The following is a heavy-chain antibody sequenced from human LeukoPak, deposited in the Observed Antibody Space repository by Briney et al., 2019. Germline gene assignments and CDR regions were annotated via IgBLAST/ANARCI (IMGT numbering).Heavy chain of an antibody. Sequence: PGGSLRLSCTASGFTFSSYAMSWVRQAPGKGLEWVSAISGSGGSTYYADSVKGRFTISRDNSKNTLHLQMNSLRVEDTAVYYCARGNILVAGANHFDYWGQGTLVTVSS. CDR1: GFTFSSYA. V-gene: IGHV3-23*01. D-gene: IGHD2-2*01. CDR3: ARGNILVAGANHFDY. J-gene: IGHJ4*02. CDR2: ISGSGGST.